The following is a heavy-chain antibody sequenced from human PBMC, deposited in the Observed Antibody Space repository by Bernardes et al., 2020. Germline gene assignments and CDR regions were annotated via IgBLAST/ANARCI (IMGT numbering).Heavy chain of an antibody. Sequence: SVKVSCKASGGTFSSYAISWVRQAPGQGLEWMGGIIPIFGTANYAQKFQGRVTITADESTSTAYMELSSLRSEDTAVYYCARSVVTIFGVVTPAVFDYGMDVWGKGTTVTVSS. J-gene: IGHJ6*04. D-gene: IGHD3-3*01. V-gene: IGHV1-69*13. CDR1: GGTFSSYA. CDR3: ARSVVTIFGVVTPAVFDYGMDV. CDR2: IIPIFGTA.